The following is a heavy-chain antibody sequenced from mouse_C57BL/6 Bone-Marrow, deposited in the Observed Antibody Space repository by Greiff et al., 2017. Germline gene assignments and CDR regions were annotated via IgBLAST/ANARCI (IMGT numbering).Heavy chain of an antibody. D-gene: IGHD2-12*01. J-gene: IGHJ3*01. CDR3: ARSVYIAY. CDR1: GFTFSSYT. Sequence: EVMLVESGGGLVKPGGSLKLSCAASGFTFSSYTMSWVRQTPEKRLEWVATISGGGGNTYYPDSVKGRFTISRDNAKNTLYLQMSSLRSEDSALYYCARSVYIAYWGQGTLVTVSA. CDR2: ISGGGGNT. V-gene: IGHV5-9*01.